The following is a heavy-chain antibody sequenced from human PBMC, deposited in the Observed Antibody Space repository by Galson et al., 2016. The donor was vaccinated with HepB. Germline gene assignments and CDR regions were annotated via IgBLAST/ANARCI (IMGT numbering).Heavy chain of an antibody. V-gene: IGHV3-23*01. Sequence: SLRLSCAASGFTFSSSTVGWVRQAPGKGLEWVSTISVTGGRTYYADSVKGRFTISRDNSKNTLYLQMRSLRPEDTAVYYCVKDSSGYYFDYWGQGTLVTVSS. CDR2: ISVTGGRT. D-gene: IGHD3-22*01. J-gene: IGHJ4*02. CDR1: GFTFSSST. CDR3: VKDSSGYYFDY.